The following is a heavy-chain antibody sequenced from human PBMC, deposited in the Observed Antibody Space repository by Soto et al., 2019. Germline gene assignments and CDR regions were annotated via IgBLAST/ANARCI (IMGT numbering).Heavy chain of an antibody. Sequence: GYLILSCATSGFTFIHYSIIYIRQVPGKVLQWVSVLYGNGVGVHYADSVKGRFTISRDNSAYSAYLQMNNLRVEDTAVYYCARDAVTFDGIWLEHDWGKRNVVTVSS. CDR1: GFTFIHYS. D-gene: IGHD3-9*01. J-gene: IGHJ4*02. CDR2: LYGNGVGV. CDR3: ARDAVTFDGIWLEHD. V-gene: IGHV3-23*01.